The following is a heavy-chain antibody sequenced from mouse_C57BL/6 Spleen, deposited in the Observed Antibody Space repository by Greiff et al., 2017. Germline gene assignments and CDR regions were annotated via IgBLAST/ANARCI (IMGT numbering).Heavy chain of an antibody. CDR3: AGGNYGNYPFAY. CDR2: IYPGDGDT. V-gene: IGHV1-80*01. J-gene: IGHJ3*01. D-gene: IGHD2-1*01. Sequence: VQLKESGAELVKPGASVKISCKASGYAFSSYWMNWVKQRPGKGLEWIGQIYPGDGDTNYNGKFKGKATLTADKSSSTAYMQLSSLTSEDSAVYFCAGGNYGNYPFAYWGQGTLVTVSA. CDR1: GYAFSSYW.